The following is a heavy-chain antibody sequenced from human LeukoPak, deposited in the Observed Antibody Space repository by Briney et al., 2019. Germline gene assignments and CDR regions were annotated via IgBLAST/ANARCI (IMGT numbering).Heavy chain of an antibody. J-gene: IGHJ4*02. V-gene: IGHV3-66*01. CDR3: ARGQAYCGADCYSD. CDR2: IYTGGGT. D-gene: IGHD2-21*02. Sequence: GGSLRLSCAASGFSISHYYMTWVRQTPGKGLDWVSVIYTGGGTNYGDSVKGRFTISRDNSKNTLYLQMDSLRADDTAIYYCARGQAYCGADCYSDWGQGTLVTVSS. CDR1: GFSISHYY.